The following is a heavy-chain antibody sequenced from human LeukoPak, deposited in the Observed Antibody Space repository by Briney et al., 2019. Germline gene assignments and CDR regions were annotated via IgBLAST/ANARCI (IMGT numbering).Heavy chain of an antibody. Sequence: GGSLRLSCAASGFSFSGYEMNWVRQAPGKGLEWISYISSSSSLIYYADSVRGRLTISRDNSKNTLYLQMNSLTAEDTAVYYCAKGSGTSSTFDYWGQGALVTVSS. V-gene: IGHV3-48*03. CDR3: AKGSGTSSTFDY. J-gene: IGHJ4*02. CDR1: GFSFSGYE. CDR2: ISSSSSLI. D-gene: IGHD6-6*01.